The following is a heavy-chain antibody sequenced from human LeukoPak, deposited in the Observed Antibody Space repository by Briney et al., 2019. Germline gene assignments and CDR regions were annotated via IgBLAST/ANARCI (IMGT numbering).Heavy chain of an antibody. V-gene: IGHV3-48*03. Sequence: GGSLRLSCAASGFTFSRYEMNWVRQAPGKGLEWVSYISSSGSTIYYADSVKGRFTISRDNAKNSLFLQMNRLRAEDTAVYYCARAIRDAYSRVDYWGHGTLVTVSS. D-gene: IGHD5-24*01. CDR2: ISSSGSTI. J-gene: IGHJ4*01. CDR1: GFTFSRYE. CDR3: ARAIRDAYSRVDY.